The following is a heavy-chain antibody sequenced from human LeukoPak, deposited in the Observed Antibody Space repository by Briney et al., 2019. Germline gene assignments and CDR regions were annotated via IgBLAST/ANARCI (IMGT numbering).Heavy chain of an antibody. D-gene: IGHD3-22*01. CDR1: GFTFSSYW. J-gene: IGHJ4*02. V-gene: IGHV3-74*01. CDR3: ARGYYDGSGYYYVPVNYYFDS. CDR2: INSDGSST. Sequence: QPGRSLRLSCAASGFTFSSYWMHWVRQAPGKGLAWVSRINSDGSSTNYADSVKGRFTLSRDNAKNTLHLQMNSLRAEDTAVYFCARGYYDGSGYYYVPVNYYFDSWGQGTLVTVSS.